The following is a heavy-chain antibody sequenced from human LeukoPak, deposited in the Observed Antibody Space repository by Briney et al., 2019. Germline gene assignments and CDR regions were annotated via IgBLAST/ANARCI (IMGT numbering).Heavy chain of an antibody. D-gene: IGHD4-23*01. V-gene: IGHV4-59*01. CDR2: IYYSGST. J-gene: IGHJ4*02. Sequence: PSETLSLTCTVSGGSIGSYYWSWIRQPPGKGLEWIGYIYYSGSTNYNPSLKSRVTISVDTSKNQFSLKLSSVTAADTAVYYCARDRYGGNSPFDDWGQGTLVTVSS. CDR3: ARDRYGGNSPFDD. CDR1: GGSIGSYY.